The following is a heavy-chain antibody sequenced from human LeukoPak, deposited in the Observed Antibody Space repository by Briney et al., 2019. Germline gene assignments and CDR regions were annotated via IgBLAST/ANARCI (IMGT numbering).Heavy chain of an antibody. V-gene: IGHV6-1*01. J-gene: IGHJ4*02. CDR2: TYYRSKWSN. CDR1: GDSVSSNSAA. D-gene: IGHD5-18*01. CDR3: ARGGGYSYGSFDY. Sequence: SQTLSLTCAISGDSVSSNSAAWNWIRQSPSRGLEWLGRTYYRSKWSNNYAVSVKSRITINPDTSKNQFSLHLNSVTPEDTAVYYCARGGGYSYGSFDYWGQGTLVTVSS.